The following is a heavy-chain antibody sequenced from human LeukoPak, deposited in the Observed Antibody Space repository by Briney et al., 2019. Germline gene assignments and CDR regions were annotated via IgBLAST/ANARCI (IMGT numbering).Heavy chain of an antibody. CDR3: ARGSYDYDSSGYWASSSDYYYYGMDV. D-gene: IGHD3-22*01. V-gene: IGHV4-59*12. CDR1: GGSISSYY. CDR2: IYYSGST. Sequence: PSETLSLTCTVSGGSISSYYWSWIRQPPGKGLEWIGYIYYSGSTNYNPSLKSRVTISVDTSKNQFSLKLSSVTAADTAVYYCARGSYDYDSSGYWASSSDYYYYGMDVWGQGTTVTVSS. J-gene: IGHJ6*02.